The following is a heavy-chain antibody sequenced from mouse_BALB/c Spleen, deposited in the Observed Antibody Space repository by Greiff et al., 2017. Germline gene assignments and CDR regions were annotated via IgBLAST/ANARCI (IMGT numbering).Heavy chain of an antibody. CDR2: IYPSDSYT. D-gene: IGHD2-14*01. Sequence: VQLQQPGAELVRPGASVKLSCKASGYTFTSYWINWVKQRPGQGLEWIGNIYPSDSYTNYNQKFKDKATLTVDKSSSTAYMQLSSPTSEDSAVYYWTRWDRGAMDDWGQGTSVTVSS. CDR3: TRWDRGAMDD. CDR1: GYTFTSYW. J-gene: IGHJ4*01. V-gene: IGHV1-69*02.